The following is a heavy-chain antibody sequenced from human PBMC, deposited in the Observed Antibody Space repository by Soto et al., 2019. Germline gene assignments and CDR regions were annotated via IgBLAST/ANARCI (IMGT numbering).Heavy chain of an antibody. CDR2: INHSGST. Sequence: SETLSLTCAVYGGSFSGYYWTWIRQPQGTGLEWIGEINHSGSTNYNPSLKSRVIISVDRSKNQFSLKVRSVTAADTAVYYCARETYGDYVGYFDPWGQGIQVTVSS. D-gene: IGHD4-17*01. J-gene: IGHJ5*02. V-gene: IGHV4-34*01. CDR3: ARETYGDYVGYFDP. CDR1: GGSFSGYY.